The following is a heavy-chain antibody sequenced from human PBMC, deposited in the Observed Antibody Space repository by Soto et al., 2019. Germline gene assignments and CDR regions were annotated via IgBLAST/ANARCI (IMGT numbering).Heavy chain of an antibody. Sequence: QVQLQESGPGLVKPSETLSLTCTVSGGSISSYYWSWIRQPPGKGLEWIGYIYYSGSTNYNPSLKSRVTISVDTSKNQFSLKLSSVTAADTAVYYCARVPDWYFALWGRGTLVTVSS. CDR2: IYYSGST. CDR3: ARVPDWYFAL. V-gene: IGHV4-59*01. CDR1: GGSISSYY. J-gene: IGHJ2*01.